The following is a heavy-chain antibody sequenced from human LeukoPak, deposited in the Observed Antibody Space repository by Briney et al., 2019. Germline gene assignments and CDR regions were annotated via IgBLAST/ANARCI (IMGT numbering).Heavy chain of an antibody. CDR1: GGSISSGSYY. D-gene: IGHD2-15*01. Sequence: LRLSCTVSGGSISSGSYYWSWIRQPAGKGLEWIGRIYTSGSTNYNPSLRSRVTISVDTSKNQFSLKLSSVTAADTAVYYCARESPVRMFDYWGQGTLVTVSS. CDR3: ARESPVRMFDY. J-gene: IGHJ4*02. V-gene: IGHV4-61*02. CDR2: IYTSGST.